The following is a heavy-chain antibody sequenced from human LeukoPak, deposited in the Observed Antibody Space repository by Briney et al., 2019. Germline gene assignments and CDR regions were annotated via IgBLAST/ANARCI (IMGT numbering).Heavy chain of an antibody. Sequence: SETLSLTCTVSGYSISSGYYWGWIRQPPGKGLEWIGSIYHSGSTYYNPSLKSRVTISVDTSKNQFSLKLSSVTAADTAVYYCARFTGADRCYDYWGQGTLVTVSS. CDR1: GYSISSGYY. V-gene: IGHV4-38-2*02. D-gene: IGHD2-15*01. J-gene: IGHJ4*02. CDR2: IYHSGST. CDR3: ARFTGADRCYDY.